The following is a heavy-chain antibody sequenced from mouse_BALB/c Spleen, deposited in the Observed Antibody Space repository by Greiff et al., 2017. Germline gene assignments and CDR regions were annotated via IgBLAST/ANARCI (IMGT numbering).Heavy chain of an antibody. CDR1: GFNIKDTY. CDR2: IDPANGNT. V-gene: IGHV14-3*02. CDR3: ARPYYYGSSYAMDY. D-gene: IGHD1-1*01. J-gene: IGHJ4*01. Sequence: VQLKESGAELVKPGASVKLSCTASGFNIKDTYMHWVKQRPEQGLEWIGRIDPANGNTKYDPKFQGKATITADTSSNTAYLQLSSLTSEDTAVYYCARPYYYGSSYAMDYWGQGTSVTVSS.